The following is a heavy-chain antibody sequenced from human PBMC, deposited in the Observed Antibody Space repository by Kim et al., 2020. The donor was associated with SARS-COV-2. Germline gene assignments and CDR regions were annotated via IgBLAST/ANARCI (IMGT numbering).Heavy chain of an antibody. V-gene: IGHV3-43D*03. CDR3: ARASPDYYYAMDV. D-gene: IGHD6-6*01. CDR1: GFTYDDYA. Sequence: GGSLRLSCAASGFTYDDYAMHWVRQAPGRGLEWVSTISWNGGHTYYAGSVKGRFTISRDNSKNSLYLQMNTLRGEDSAFYYCARASPDYYYAMDVWGQGTTVTVSS. CDR2: ISWNGGHT. J-gene: IGHJ6*02.